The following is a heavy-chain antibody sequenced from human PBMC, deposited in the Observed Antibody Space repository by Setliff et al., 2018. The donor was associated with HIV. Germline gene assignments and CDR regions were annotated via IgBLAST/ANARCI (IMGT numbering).Heavy chain of an antibody. V-gene: IGHV4-4*02. D-gene: IGHD6-13*01. CDR3: ATLAAAGESYDY. CDR2: IFHGGNT. Sequence: TLSLTCTVSGGPIRSPNWWSWVRQPPGKGLEWIGEIFHGGNTNYSPSLESRVTLSVDKSKNRFSLRLSSVTAADTAVYYCATLAAAGESYDYWGQGSLVTVS. CDR1: GGPIRSPNW. J-gene: IGHJ4*02.